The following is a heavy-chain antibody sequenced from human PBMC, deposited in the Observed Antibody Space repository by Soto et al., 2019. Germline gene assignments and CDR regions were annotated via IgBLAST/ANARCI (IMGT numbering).Heavy chain of an antibody. CDR2: IYYSGGT. CDR3: AIYRGYSTCWYSDV. Sequence: PSETLSLTCVVSCGAISSPGYYWTWSRQHPGKGLERMGYIYYSGGTSYNPSLNSRLAISVDTSKNHFSLKLSSVTAADTAVYYCAIYRGYSTCWYSDVGGQATLVTVSS. CDR1: CGAISSPGYY. V-gene: IGHV4-31*11. J-gene: IGHJ4*01. D-gene: IGHD6-19*01.